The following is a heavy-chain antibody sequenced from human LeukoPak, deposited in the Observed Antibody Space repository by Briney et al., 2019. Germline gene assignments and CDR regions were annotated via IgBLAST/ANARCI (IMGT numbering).Heavy chain of an antibody. D-gene: IGHD4-11*01. J-gene: IGHJ5*02. V-gene: IGHV4-34*01. Sequence: SETLSLTCAVYGGSFSGYYWSWIRQPPGKGLEWIGEINHSGSTNYNPSLKSRVTISVDTSKNQFSLKLSSVTAADTAVYYCATGYDYSKRFDPWGQGTLVTVSS. CDR2: INHSGST. CDR1: GGSFSGYY. CDR3: ATGYDYSKRFDP.